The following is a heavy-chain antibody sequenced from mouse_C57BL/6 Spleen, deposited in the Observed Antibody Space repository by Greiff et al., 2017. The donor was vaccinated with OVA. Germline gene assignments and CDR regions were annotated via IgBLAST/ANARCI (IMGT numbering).Heavy chain of an antibody. CDR2: ISYDGSN. CDR1: GYSITSGYY. D-gene: IGHD1-1*01. J-gene: IGHJ3*01. CDR3: ARDPYYYGSSPWFAY. V-gene: IGHV3-6*01. Sequence: EVQRVESGPGLVKPSQSLSLTCSVTGYSITSGYYWNWIRQFPGNKLEWMGYISYDGSNNYNPSLKNRISITRDTSKNQFFLKLNSVTTEDTATYYCARDPYYYGSSPWFAYWGQGTLVTVSA.